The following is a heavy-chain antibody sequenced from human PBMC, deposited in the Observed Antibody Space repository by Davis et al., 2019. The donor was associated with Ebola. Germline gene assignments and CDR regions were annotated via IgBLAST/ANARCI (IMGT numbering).Heavy chain of an antibody. D-gene: IGHD3-10*01. CDR1: GFTFNIYA. V-gene: IGHV3-23*01. Sequence: PGGSLRLSCAASGFTFNIYAMSWVRQAPGKGLEWVSSLTRTGGTTYYSDSVKGRFTISRDNSQNTLYLQMSSLRTEDTAVYYCAKEAGRYGSGSYVTNWGQGTLVTVSS. CDR2: LTRTGGTT. CDR3: AKEAGRYGSGSYVTN. J-gene: IGHJ4*02.